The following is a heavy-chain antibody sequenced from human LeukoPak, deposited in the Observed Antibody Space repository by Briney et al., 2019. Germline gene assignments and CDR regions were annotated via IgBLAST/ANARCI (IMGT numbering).Heavy chain of an antibody. CDR3: ARGLAAAGSDAFDI. Sequence: SETLSLTCTVSGGSISSYYWSWIRQPAGKGLEWIGRIYTSGSTNYNPSLKSRVTISVDTSKNQFSLKLSSVTAADTAVYYCARGLAAAGSDAFDIWGQGTMVTVSS. J-gene: IGHJ3*02. CDR2: IYTSGST. D-gene: IGHD6-13*01. V-gene: IGHV4-4*07. CDR1: GGSISSYY.